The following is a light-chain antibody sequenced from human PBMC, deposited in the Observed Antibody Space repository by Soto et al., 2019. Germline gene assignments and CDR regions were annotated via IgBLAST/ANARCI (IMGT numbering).Light chain of an antibody. J-gene: IGKJ5*01. Sequence: EIVLTQSPGTLSLSPGERATLSCRASQSVSSNYLAWYQHKPGQAPRLLMYGASSRATGTPDRFSGSGSGTDFTLTISSLEPEDFAVYYCQQYGSSGTFGQGTRLEIK. CDR2: GAS. CDR3: QQYGSSGT. V-gene: IGKV3-20*01. CDR1: QSVSSNY.